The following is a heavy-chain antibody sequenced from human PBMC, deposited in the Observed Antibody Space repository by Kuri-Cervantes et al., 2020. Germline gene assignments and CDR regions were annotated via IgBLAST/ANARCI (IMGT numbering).Heavy chain of an antibody. D-gene: IGHD2-8*01. CDR3: ARELANGVWLPLSYYYGMDV. Sequence: ASVKVSCKASGYTFTSYYMHWVRQAPGQGLEWMGIINPSGGSTSYAQKFQGRVTMTRDTSTSTVYMELSSLRSEDTAVYYCARELANGVWLPLSYYYGMDVWGQGTTVTVSS. J-gene: IGHJ6*02. CDR1: GYTFTSYY. CDR2: INPSGGST. V-gene: IGHV1-46*01.